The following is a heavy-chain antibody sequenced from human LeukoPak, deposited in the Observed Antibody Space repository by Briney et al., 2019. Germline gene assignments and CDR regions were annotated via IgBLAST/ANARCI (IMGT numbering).Heavy chain of an antibody. CDR2: ISYDGSNK. D-gene: IGHD2-2*01. V-gene: IGHV3-30-3*01. CDR1: GFTFSSYA. CDR3: ARGEYCSSTSCSYYYYYMDV. J-gene: IGHJ6*03. Sequence: PGGSLRLSCAASGFTFSSYAMHWVRQAPGKGLEGVAVISYDGSNKYYADSVKGRFTISRDNSKNTLYLQMNSLRAEDTAVYYCARGEYCSSTSCSYYYYYMDVWGKGTTVTVSS.